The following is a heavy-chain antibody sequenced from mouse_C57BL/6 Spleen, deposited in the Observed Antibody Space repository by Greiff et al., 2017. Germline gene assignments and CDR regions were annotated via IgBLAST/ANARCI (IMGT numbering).Heavy chain of an antibody. V-gene: IGHV1-81*01. D-gene: IGHD1-1*01. Sequence: QVHVKQSGAELARPGASVKLSCKASGYTFTSYGISWVKQRTGQGLEWIGEICTRSGNTYYNEKFKGKATLTADKSSSTAYMELRSLTSEDYAVYIGARSVVAEDYWGQGTTLTVAS. CDR1: GYTFTSYG. CDR3: ARSVVAEDY. J-gene: IGHJ2*01. CDR2: ICTRSGNT.